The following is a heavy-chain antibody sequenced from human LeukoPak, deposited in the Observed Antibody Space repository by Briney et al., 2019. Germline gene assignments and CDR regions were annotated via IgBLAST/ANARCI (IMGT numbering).Heavy chain of an antibody. CDR2: ISSSGNYI. CDR1: GFTFSSFG. D-gene: IGHD6-25*01. CDR3: AKDLSYQQRYYFDY. Sequence: PGGSLRLSCATSGFTFSSFGINWVRQAPGKGLEWVSSISSSGNYIYYADSVKGRFTISRDNAKNSLYLQMNSLRAEDTALYYCAKDLSYQQRYYFDYWGQGTLVTVSS. J-gene: IGHJ4*02. V-gene: IGHV3-21*04.